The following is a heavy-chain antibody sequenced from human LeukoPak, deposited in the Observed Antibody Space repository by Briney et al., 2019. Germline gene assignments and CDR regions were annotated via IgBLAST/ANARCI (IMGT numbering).Heavy chain of an antibody. V-gene: IGHV4-30-4*01. D-gene: IGHD1-1*01. J-gene: IGHJ4*02. CDR3: ARDNPLGTNGKTFDY. CDR1: GGSITSGDYY. Sequence: SETLPLTCTVSGGSITSGDYYWSWIRQPPGKGLEWIGYVYYSGSTYYNPSLKSRVTISLDTSKNQFSLKLSSVTAADTAVYYCARDNPLGTNGKTFDYWGQGTLVTVSS. CDR2: VYYSGST.